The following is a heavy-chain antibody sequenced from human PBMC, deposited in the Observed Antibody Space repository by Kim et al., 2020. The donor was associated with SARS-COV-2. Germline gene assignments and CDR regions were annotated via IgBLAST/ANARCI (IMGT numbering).Heavy chain of an antibody. Sequence: DSVKGRFTISRDNSKNTLYLQMNSLRAEDTGVYYCARDRMEAYYYYGMDVWGQGTTVTVSS. D-gene: IGHD1-1*01. V-gene: IGHV3-30*07. J-gene: IGHJ6*02. CDR3: ARDRMEAYYYYGMDV.